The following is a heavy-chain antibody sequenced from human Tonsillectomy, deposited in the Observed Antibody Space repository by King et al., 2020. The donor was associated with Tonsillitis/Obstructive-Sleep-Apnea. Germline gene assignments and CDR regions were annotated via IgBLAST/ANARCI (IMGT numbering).Heavy chain of an antibody. Sequence: QLQESCPGLVKPSETLSLTCTVSGGAISNFNLSWVRQPPGKGLEGIGYVYDSGSTRYNPSLNSRATISVDTSKNQFSLRLNSVTAADTAVYYCARDSGVGRAYPFDYWGQGNLVIVSS. CDR1: GGAISNFN. D-gene: IGHD3-3*01. V-gene: IGHV4-59*01. CDR3: ARDSGVGRAYPFDY. CDR2: VYDSGST. J-gene: IGHJ4*02.